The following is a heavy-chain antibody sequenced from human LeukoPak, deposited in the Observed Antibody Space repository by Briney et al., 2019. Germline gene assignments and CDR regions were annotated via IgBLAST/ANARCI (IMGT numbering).Heavy chain of an antibody. Sequence: QAGGSLRLSCAASGFTFSSYSMNWVRQAPGKGLEWVSYISSSSSTIYYADSVKGRFTISRDNAKNSLYLQMNSLRAEDTAVYYCASSGEPFDYWGQGTLVTVSS. D-gene: IGHD3-10*01. CDR3: ASSGEPFDY. CDR1: GFTFSSYS. J-gene: IGHJ4*02. V-gene: IGHV3-48*01. CDR2: ISSSSSTI.